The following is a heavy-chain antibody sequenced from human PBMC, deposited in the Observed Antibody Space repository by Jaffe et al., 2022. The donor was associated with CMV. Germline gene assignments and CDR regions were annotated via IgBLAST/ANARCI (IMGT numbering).Heavy chain of an antibody. CDR3: ARHVRLGGSYSPDY. Sequence: QLQLQESGPGLVKPSETLSLTCTVSGGSISSSSYYWGWIRQPPGKGLEWIGSIYYSGSTYYNPSLKSRVTISVDTSKNQFSLKLSSVTAADTAVYYCARHVRLGGSYSPDYWGQGTLVTVSS. D-gene: IGHD1-26*01. J-gene: IGHJ4*02. CDR2: IYYSGST. V-gene: IGHV4-39*01. CDR1: GGSISSSSYY.